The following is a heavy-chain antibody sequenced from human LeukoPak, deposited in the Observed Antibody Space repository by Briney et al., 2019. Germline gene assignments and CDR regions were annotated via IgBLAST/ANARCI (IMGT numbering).Heavy chain of an antibody. Sequence: PGGSLRLSCAASGFTVSSIYMNWVRQAPGKGLEWVSVIYGGDMTNYADSVKGRFTISRDNSKNTLYLQMNSLRAEDTAVYYCARGNGYISGRVDYKWFDPWGQGTLVTVSS. CDR2: IYGGDMT. D-gene: IGHD5-18*01. CDR3: ARGNGYISGRVDYKWFDP. V-gene: IGHV3-53*01. CDR1: GFTVSSIY. J-gene: IGHJ5*02.